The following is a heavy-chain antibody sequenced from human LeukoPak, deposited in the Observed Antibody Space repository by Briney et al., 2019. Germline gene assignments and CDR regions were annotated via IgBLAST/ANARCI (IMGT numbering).Heavy chain of an antibody. CDR1: GFTFGSYW. CDR3: AKDPRAISGY. J-gene: IGHJ4*02. D-gene: IGHD2-2*01. CDR2: IKQDGSEK. V-gene: IGHV3-7*03. Sequence: PGGSLRLSCAASGFTFGSYWMSWVRQAPGKGLEWVANIKQDGSEKYYVDSVRGRFTISRDNSKNTLYLQMNSLRAEDTAIYYCAKDPRAISGYWGQGTLVIVSS.